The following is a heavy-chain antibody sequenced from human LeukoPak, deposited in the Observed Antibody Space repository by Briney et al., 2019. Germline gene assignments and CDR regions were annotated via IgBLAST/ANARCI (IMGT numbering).Heavy chain of an antibody. D-gene: IGHD6-6*01. Sequence: GGSLRLSCAASGFTFSSFWMHWVRQTPGKGLVWVSRIRSDGSSTTYADSVKGRFTISRDNAKNTLYLQMNSLGAEDTAVYYCAREVAASRYAFDIWGQGTMVTVSS. CDR3: AREVAASRYAFDI. V-gene: IGHV3-74*01. CDR1: GFTFSSFW. J-gene: IGHJ3*02. CDR2: IRSDGSST.